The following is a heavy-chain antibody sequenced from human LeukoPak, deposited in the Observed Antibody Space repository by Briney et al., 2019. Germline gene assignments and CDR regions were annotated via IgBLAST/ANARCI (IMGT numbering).Heavy chain of an antibody. CDR2: IYPGDSDT. CDR1: GYSFTSYW. D-gene: IGHD6-19*01. V-gene: IGHV5-51*01. CDR3: ARQGARQWLVRHAFDI. Sequence: GESLKISCKGSGYSFTSYWIGWVRQMPGKGLGWVGIIYPGDSDTRYSPSFQGHVPTSADKSISTAYLQWRSLKASPAAPLSCARQGARQWLVRHAFDIWGQGTMVTVSS. J-gene: IGHJ3*02.